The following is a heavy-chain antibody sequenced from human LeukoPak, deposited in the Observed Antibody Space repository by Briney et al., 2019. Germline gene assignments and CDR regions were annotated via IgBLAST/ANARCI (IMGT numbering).Heavy chain of an antibody. V-gene: IGHV3-23*01. J-gene: IGHJ6*02. CDR1: GFTFSSYA. CDR3: AKERANTDDYYGMDV. Sequence: GGSLRLSCAASGFTFSSYAMSWVRQAPGKGREWVSAISGSGGSTYYADSVKGRFTISRDNSKNTLYLQMNTLRAEDRAVYYCAKERANTDDYYGMDVWGQGTTVTVSS. CDR2: ISGSGGST.